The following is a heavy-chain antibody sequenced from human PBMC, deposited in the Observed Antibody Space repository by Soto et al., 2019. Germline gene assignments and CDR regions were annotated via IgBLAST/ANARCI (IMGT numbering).Heavy chain of an antibody. V-gene: IGHV3-48*02. CDR2: ISGSGGTI. CDR3: ARETGLRSSGWSYYFDF. CDR1: GFTLSSYS. Sequence: EVQLVESGGGLVQPGGSLRLSCAASGFTLSSYSMHWVRQAPGKGLARVSYISGSGGTIYYADSVKGRFTISRDNAKNSLSVQMNRLRDEDTAVYFCARETGLRSSGWSYYFDFWGQGTRVTVSS. J-gene: IGHJ4*02. D-gene: IGHD6-19*01.